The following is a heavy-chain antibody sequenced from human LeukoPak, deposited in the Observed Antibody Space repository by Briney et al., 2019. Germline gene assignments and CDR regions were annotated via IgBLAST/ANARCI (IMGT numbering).Heavy chain of an antibody. CDR1: GFTFSSSA. V-gene: IGHV1-58*02. J-gene: IGHJ4*02. D-gene: IGHD3-9*01. Sequence: SVKVSCKASGFTFSSSAMQWVRQAREQRLEWMGWIVVGSGNTNYAQKFQERVTITRDMSTSTAYMELSSLRSEDTAVYYCAAGRYFDLVDYWGQGTLVTVSS. CDR2: IVVGSGNT. CDR3: AAGRYFDLVDY.